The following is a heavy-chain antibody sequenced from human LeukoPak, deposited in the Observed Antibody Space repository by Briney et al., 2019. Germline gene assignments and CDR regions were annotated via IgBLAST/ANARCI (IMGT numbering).Heavy chain of an antibody. CDR3: ARYSGYDEPFEY. Sequence: GASVKVSCKASGYTFTSYYMHWVRQAPGQGLEWMGIINPSGGSTGYAQKFQGRVTMTRDTSVTTAYMELSRLRSDDTAVYYCARYSGYDEPFEYWGQGTLVTVSS. D-gene: IGHD5-12*01. J-gene: IGHJ4*02. CDR1: GYTFTSYY. CDR2: INPSGGST. V-gene: IGHV1-46*01.